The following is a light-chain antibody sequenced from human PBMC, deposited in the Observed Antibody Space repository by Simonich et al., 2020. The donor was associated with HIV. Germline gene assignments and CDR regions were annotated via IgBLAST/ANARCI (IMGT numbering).Light chain of an antibody. CDR3: MQSKQLPWT. CDR2: EVS. Sequence: DIMMTQTPLSLSVTPGQPASISCKSSQSLLHSDGKTYLYWYLQKPGQSPQLLMYEVSNRFSGVPDRFSGSGSGTDFTLKNSRVEAEDVGVYYCMQSKQLPWTFGQGTKVEIK. CDR1: QSLLHSDGKTY. J-gene: IGKJ1*01. V-gene: IGKV2D-29*02.